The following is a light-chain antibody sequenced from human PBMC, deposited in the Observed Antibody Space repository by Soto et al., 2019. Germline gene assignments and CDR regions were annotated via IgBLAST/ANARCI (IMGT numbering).Light chain of an antibody. Sequence: EVVLTQSPATLSLCPGERATLSCRASQSIRTSLACYQQKPGQAPRLVIFDASNRANGVPARFGGSGSGTDFTLTINSLEPEDFAVYYCQQRNVWPPITFGQGTRLEIK. CDR1: QSIRTS. CDR2: DAS. J-gene: IGKJ5*01. V-gene: IGKV3-11*01. CDR3: QQRNVWPPIT.